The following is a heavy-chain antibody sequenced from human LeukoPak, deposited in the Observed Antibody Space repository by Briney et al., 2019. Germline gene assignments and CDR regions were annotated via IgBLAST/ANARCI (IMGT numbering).Heavy chain of an antibody. Sequence: GRSLRLSCAASGFTFSSYSMNWVRQAPGKGLEWVSSISGNSRYIYYADSVKGRFTISRDNAKNSLFLQMNSLGAEDTALYYCAREDYALDMWGQGTMVTVSS. CDR1: GFTFSSYS. J-gene: IGHJ3*02. V-gene: IGHV3-21*01. CDR2: ISGNSRYI. CDR3: AREDYALDM.